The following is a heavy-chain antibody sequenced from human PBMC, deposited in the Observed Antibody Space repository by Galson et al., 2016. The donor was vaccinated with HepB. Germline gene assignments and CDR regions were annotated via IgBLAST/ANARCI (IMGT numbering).Heavy chain of an antibody. CDR2: ISNDGSKK. Sequence: SLRLSCAASGFTFSSYGMHWVRQAPGKGLEWVAVISNDGSKKYNADSVKGRFTISRDNSKNTLYLQMNNLRAEDTAVYYCAKVGDYGGNPFDYWGQGTLVTVSS. V-gene: IGHV3-30*18. CDR3: AKVGDYGGNPFDY. D-gene: IGHD4-23*01. CDR1: GFTFSSYG. J-gene: IGHJ4*02.